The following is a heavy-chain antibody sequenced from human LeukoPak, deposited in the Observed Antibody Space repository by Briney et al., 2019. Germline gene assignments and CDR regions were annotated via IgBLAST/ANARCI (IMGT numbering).Heavy chain of an antibody. CDR2: IWYDGSNK. J-gene: IGHJ3*02. Sequence: GGSLRLSCAASEFTFSSSGMHWVRQAPGKGLEWVALIWYDGSNKFYADSVKGRFTISRDNSKNTLYLQMNSLRAEDTAVYYCARRRPSGDAFDIWGQGTMVIVSS. CDR3: ARRRPSGDAFDI. V-gene: IGHV3-33*03. D-gene: IGHD1-26*01. CDR1: EFTFSSSG.